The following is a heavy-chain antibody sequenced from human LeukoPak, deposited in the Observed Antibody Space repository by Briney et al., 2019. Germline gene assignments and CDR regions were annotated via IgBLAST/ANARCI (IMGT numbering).Heavy chain of an antibody. D-gene: IGHD3-22*01. Sequence: GASVKVSCKASGYTFTSYYMHWVRQAPGQGLEWMGIINPSGGSTSYAQKFQGRVTMTRDMPTSTVYMELSSLRSEDTAVYYCARGGHDSSGYYSYYFDYWGQGTLVTVSS. V-gene: IGHV1-46*01. J-gene: IGHJ4*02. CDR3: ARGGHDSSGYYSYYFDY. CDR2: INPSGGST. CDR1: GYTFTSYY.